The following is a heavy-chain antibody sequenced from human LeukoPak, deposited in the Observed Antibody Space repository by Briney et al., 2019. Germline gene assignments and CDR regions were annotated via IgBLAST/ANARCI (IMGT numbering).Heavy chain of an antibody. J-gene: IGHJ6*03. Sequence: VASVTVSCKASGYTFTSYGISWVRQAPGQGLEWMGWISAYNGNTNYAQKLQGRVTMTTDTSTSTAYMELRSLRSDDTAVYYCARVFSTYYYYYMDVWGKGTTVTVSS. CDR3: ARVFSTYYYYYMDV. D-gene: IGHD3-9*01. CDR1: GYTFTSYG. V-gene: IGHV1-18*01. CDR2: ISAYNGNT.